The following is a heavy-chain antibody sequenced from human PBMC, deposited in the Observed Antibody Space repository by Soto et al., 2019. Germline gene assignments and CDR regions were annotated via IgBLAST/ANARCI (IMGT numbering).Heavy chain of an antibody. CDR2: ISTTNRYI. Sequence: EVQLVESGGGLVEPGGSLRLSCTASGFTLSAFTMNWVRQAPGTGLELVASISTTNRYIYYADSVQGRFTISRDNARTSLYLHMNTVRDEDTAVYYCATRDRRGVAVVGMGIDSWGKGNRV. J-gene: IGHJ4*02. CDR3: ATRDRRGVAVVGMGIDS. CDR1: GFTLSAFT. V-gene: IGHV3-21*06. D-gene: IGHD6-19*01.